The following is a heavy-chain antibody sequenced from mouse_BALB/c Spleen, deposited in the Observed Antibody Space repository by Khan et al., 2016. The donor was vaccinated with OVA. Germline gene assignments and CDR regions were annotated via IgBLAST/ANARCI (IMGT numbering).Heavy chain of an antibody. CDR1: GYSITSGYY. J-gene: IGHJ3*01. CDR2: ITSGGSF. Sequence: VQLKESGPGLVKPSQSLSLTCSVTGYSITSGYYWNWIRQFPGNKLEWMGYITSGGSFNYNPSLKNRISITRDTSNNQFFLKLNSVTSEDTATYYCARAGRWFDYWGQGTLGTVSA. D-gene: IGHD3-3*01. V-gene: IGHV3-6*02. CDR3: ARAGRWFDY.